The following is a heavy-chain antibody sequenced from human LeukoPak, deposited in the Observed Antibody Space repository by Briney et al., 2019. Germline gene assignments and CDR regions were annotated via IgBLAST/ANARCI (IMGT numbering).Heavy chain of an antibody. Sequence: GGSLRLSCAASGFTFSSYWMHWVRQAPGKGLVWVSRINSDGSSTSYADSVKGRFTISSDNAKNTLYLQMNSLRAEDTAVYYCARGGDIVVVPAAMGWSGYYFDYWGQGTLVTVSS. V-gene: IGHV3-74*01. CDR3: ARGGDIVVVPAAMGWSGYYFDY. D-gene: IGHD2-2*01. CDR2: INSDGSST. J-gene: IGHJ4*02. CDR1: GFTFSSYW.